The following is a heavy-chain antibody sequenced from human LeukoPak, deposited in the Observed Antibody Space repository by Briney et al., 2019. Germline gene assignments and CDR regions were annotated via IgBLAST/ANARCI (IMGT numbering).Heavy chain of an antibody. CDR3: ARDFRDLDAFDI. Sequence: ASVKVSCKASGYTFTGYYMHWVRQAPGQGLEWMGWINPNSGGTNYAQKFQGRVTMTRDTSISTAYMEPSRLRSDDTAVYYCARDFRDLDAFDIWGQGTMVTVSS. D-gene: IGHD3-3*01. J-gene: IGHJ3*02. V-gene: IGHV1-2*02. CDR1: GYTFTGYY. CDR2: INPNSGGT.